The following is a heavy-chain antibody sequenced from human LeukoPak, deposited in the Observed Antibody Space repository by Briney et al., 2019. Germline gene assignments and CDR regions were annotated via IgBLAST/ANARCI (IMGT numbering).Heavy chain of an antibody. CDR2: IKTNTGNP. CDR3: ASTRGYYYMDV. Sequence: GASVKVSCKASGHTFTTNAINWVRQAPGQGLEWMGWIKTNTGNPTYAPAFTGQFVFSLDTSVSTAYLEISSLTAEDTGVYYCASTRGYYYMDVWGKGTTVTVSS. D-gene: IGHD5-24*01. CDR1: GHTFTTNA. J-gene: IGHJ6*03. V-gene: IGHV7-4-1*02.